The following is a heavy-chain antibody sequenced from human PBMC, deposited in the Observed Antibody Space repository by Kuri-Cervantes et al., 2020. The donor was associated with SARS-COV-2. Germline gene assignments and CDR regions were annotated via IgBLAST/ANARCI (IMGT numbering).Heavy chain of an antibody. CDR1: GYTFTSYG. CDR2: ISAYNGNT. V-gene: IGHV1-18*01. Sequence: ASVRVSCKVSGYTFTSYGISWVRQAPGQGLEWMGWISAYNGNTNYAQKLQGRVTMTTDTSTSTAYMELRSLRSDDTAVYYCARFNYNYYDKGIPDYWGQGTLVTVSS. D-gene: IGHD3-22*01. J-gene: IGHJ4*02. CDR3: ARFNYNYYDKGIPDY.